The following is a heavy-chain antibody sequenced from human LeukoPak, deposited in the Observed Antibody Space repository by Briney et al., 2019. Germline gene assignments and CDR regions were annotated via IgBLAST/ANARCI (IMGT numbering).Heavy chain of an antibody. CDR2: IYTSGST. J-gene: IGHJ4*02. V-gene: IGHV4-61*02. D-gene: IGHD6-13*01. CDR3: ARLPLEGYSSSWYQRDY. CDR1: GGSISSSSYY. Sequence: SETLSLTCTVSGGSISSSSYYWSWIRQPAGKGLEWIGRIYTSGSTNYNPSLKSRVTISVDTSKNQFSLKLSSVTAADTAVYYCARLPLEGYSSSWYQRDYWGQGTLVSVSS.